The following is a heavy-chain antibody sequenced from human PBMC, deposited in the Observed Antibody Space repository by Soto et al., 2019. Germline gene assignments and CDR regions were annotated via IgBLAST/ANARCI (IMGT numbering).Heavy chain of an antibody. CDR1: GFTFSSYW. J-gene: IGHJ4*02. CDR3: ARALGLTGYYIY. V-gene: IGHV3-30-3*01. CDR2: ISYDGSNK. D-gene: IGHD3-9*01. Sequence: VQLVESGGGLVQPGGSLRLSCAASGFTFSSYWMHWVRQAPGKGLEWVAVISYDGSNKYYADSVKGRFTISRDNSKNTLYLQMNSLRAEDTAVYYCARALGLTGYYIYWGQGTLVTVSS.